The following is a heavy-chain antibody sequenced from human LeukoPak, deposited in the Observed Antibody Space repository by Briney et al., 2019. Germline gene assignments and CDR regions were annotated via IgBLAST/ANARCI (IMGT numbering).Heavy chain of an antibody. J-gene: IGHJ5*02. CDR1: GDSISSNSAA. Sequence: QTLSLTCAISGDSISSNSAAWNWLRQSPSRGLEWLGRTYYRSKWYNNYAISVKSRITINPDTSKNQFSLQLNSVTPEDTAVYYCARDLCTSSSCPNNWIDPWGQGTLLTVSS. D-gene: IGHD2-2*01. CDR3: ARDLCTSSSCPNNWIDP. V-gene: IGHV6-1*01. CDR2: TYYRSKWYN.